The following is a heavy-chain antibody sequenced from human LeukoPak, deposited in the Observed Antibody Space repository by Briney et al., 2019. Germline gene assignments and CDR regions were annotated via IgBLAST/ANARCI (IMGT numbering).Heavy chain of an antibody. CDR2: ISWNSGSI. CDR1: GFTSHDYA. D-gene: IGHD5-24*01. V-gene: IGHV3-9*02. J-gene: IGHJ4*02. CDR3: AKSRGWLYYFDY. Sequence: SLRLSSAAPGFTSHDYAMHWGRQAPGKGLEWVSGISWNSGSIAYADSVKGRFPISRDSAKNSLYPQMNSLRAEDTALYYYAKSRGWLYYFDYWGQGTLVTVSS.